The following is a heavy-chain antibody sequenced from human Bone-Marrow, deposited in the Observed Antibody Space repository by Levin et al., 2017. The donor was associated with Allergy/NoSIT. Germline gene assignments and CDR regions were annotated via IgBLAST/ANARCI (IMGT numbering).Heavy chain of an antibody. V-gene: IGHV3-53*01. Sequence: GGSLRLSCAASGFTVSSHYMSWVRQAPGKGLEWVSIIYAAGSTYYADSVKGRFTISRDNSKNTLFLQMNSLRAEDTAVYYCARDPQGAVAGPRGYWGQGTLVTVSS. J-gene: IGHJ4*02. CDR2: IYAAGST. CDR3: ARDPQGAVAGPRGY. D-gene: IGHD6-19*01. CDR1: GFTVSSHY.